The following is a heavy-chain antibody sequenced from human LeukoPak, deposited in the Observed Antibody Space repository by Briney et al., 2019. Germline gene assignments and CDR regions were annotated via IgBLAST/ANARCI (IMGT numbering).Heavy chain of an antibody. V-gene: IGHV1-18*01. CDR1: GYTFTSYG. D-gene: IGHD3-22*01. CDR2: ISAYNGNT. J-gene: IGHJ6*02. CDR3: PRVDYYDSSGSLPRDYYYSYGMAV. Sequence: ASVKVSCKASGYTFTSYGINWVRQAPPPGHELMGCISAYNGNTNYAKKLQGRATMTTDTSTSTAYMELRSMRSDDTAVYYCPRVDYYDSSGSLPRDYYYSYGMAVWGQATTVTVSS.